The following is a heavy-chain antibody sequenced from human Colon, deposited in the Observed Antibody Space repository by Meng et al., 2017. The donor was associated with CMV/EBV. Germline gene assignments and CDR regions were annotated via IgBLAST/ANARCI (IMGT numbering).Heavy chain of an antibody. CDR3: VRDRITVAGNWFDS. V-gene: IGHV4-30-4*01. Sequence: APAASTSGDYYWTWIRQAPGKGLEWIGYVHYSGSTQYNPSLTSRVDISVDTSKNQFSLNLSSVTAADTAVYYCVRDRITVAGNWFDSWGQGTLVTVSS. J-gene: IGHJ5*01. CDR1: AASTSGDYY. CDR2: VHYSGST. D-gene: IGHD6-19*01.